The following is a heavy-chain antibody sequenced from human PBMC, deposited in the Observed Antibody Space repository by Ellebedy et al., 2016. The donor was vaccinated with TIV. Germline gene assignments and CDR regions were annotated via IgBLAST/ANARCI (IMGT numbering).Heavy chain of an antibody. CDR3: ASQSPMVRGDYFDY. CDR1: GYSFTSYW. D-gene: IGHD3-10*01. J-gene: IGHJ4*02. Sequence: GESLKISXKGSGYSFTSYWIGWVRQMPGKGLEWMGIIYPGDSDTRYSPSFQGQVTISADKSISTAYLQRSSLKASDTATYYSASQSPMVRGDYFDYWGQGTLVTVS. V-gene: IGHV5-51*01. CDR2: IYPGDSDT.